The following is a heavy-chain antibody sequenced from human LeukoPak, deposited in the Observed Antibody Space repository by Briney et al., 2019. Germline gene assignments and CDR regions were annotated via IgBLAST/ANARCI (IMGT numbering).Heavy chain of an antibody. V-gene: IGHV1-2*02. CDR1: GYTFTGYY. CDR2: INSNNGGT. Sequence: ASVKVSCKASGYTFTGYYMHWVRQAPGQGLEWMGWINSNNGGTNYAQNSQGRVTMTRDTSISTSSMELSWLSSDDTAVYYCARGGVAEYVRNWGQGTLVTVSS. J-gene: IGHJ1*01. CDR3: ARGGVAEYVRN.